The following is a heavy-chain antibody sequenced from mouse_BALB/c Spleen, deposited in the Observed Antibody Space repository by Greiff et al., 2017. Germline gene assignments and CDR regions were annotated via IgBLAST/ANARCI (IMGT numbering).Heavy chain of an antibody. Sequence: LVESGAELARPGASVKLSCKASGYTFTSYWMQWVKQRPGQGLEWIGAIYPGDGDTRYTQKFKGKATLTADKSSSTAYMQLSSLASEDSAVYYCARAYGNYGYWGQGTTLTVSS. CDR1: GYTFTSYW. J-gene: IGHJ2*01. D-gene: IGHD2-10*02. CDR2: IYPGDGDT. V-gene: IGHV1-87*01. CDR3: ARAYGNYGY.